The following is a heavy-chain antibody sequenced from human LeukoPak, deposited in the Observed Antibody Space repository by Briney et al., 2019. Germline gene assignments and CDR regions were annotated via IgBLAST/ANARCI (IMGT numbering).Heavy chain of an antibody. Sequence: GSLRLSCAASGFTFSSYWMSWVRQAPGKGLEWVANIKQDGSEKYYVDSVKGRFTISRDNAENSLYLQMNSLRAEDTAVYYCARGHNRGEIYYYGMDVWGQGTTVTVSS. D-gene: IGHD1-14*01. CDR2: IKQDGSEK. V-gene: IGHV3-7*04. CDR1: GFTFSSYW. J-gene: IGHJ6*02. CDR3: ARGHNRGEIYYYGMDV.